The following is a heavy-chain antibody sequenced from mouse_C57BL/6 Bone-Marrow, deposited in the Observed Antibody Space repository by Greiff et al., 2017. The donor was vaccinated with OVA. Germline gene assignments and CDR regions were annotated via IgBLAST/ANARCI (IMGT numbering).Heavy chain of an antibody. J-gene: IGHJ4*01. CDR2: INPSSGYT. CDR1: GYTFTGYW. CDR3: ASHYGYDVYAMDY. Sequence: GKQKKAGAERATPGAGGEGGGRSGGYTFTGYWMHWVKQWCGQGLEWIGYINPSSGYTKYNQKFKDKATLTADKSSSTAYMQLSSLTYEDSAVYYCASHYGYDVYAMDYWGQGTSVTVSS. D-gene: IGHD2-2*01. V-gene: IGHV1-7*01.